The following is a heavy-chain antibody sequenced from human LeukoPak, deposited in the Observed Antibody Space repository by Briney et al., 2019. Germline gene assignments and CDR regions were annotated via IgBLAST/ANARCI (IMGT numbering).Heavy chain of an antibody. D-gene: IGHD6-13*01. V-gene: IGHV4-39*01. CDR3: ARQKGSASSWADFDY. J-gene: IGHJ4*02. Sequence: PSETLSLTCTVSVGSIRSTNHYWAWIRQPPGKGLEWLGSIYYTGSAYHNPSLKSRLTLSVDTSKNQFSLSLTSVTATDTAVYYCARQKGSASSWADFDYWVQGTLVTVSA. CDR2: IYYTGSA. CDR1: VGSIRSTNHY.